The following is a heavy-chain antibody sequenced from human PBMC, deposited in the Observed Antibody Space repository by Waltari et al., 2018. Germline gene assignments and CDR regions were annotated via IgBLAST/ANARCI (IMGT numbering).Heavy chain of an antibody. J-gene: IGHJ4*02. CDR2: IQSKDRGEAT. CDR1: GFTFPPAW. CDR3: TTLDAPWGG. D-gene: IGHD7-27*01. Sequence: EVEMVESGGASVKPGESLRLSCVASGFTFPPAWLTWVRQVPGGGLAWLGRIQSKDRGEATDFAAPVKGRFSISRDDSRNTVSLQMNNLKAEDTGIYYCTTLDAPWGGWGQGTLVTVSS. V-gene: IGHV3-15*02.